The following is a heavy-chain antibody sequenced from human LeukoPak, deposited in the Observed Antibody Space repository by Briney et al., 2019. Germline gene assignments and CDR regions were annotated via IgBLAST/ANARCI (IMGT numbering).Heavy chain of an antibody. J-gene: IGHJ4*02. CDR2: TYYRSQWHY. CDR1: RDSVSSNSVA. Sequence: SQTLSLTCAISRDSVSSNSVAWNWIRQTPSRGLEWQGRTYYRSQWHYDYAVSVKSRIIINPDTSKNQFSLHLNSVTPEDTAVYYCARSSIKSFDYWGQGTLVTVSS. V-gene: IGHV6-1*01. CDR3: ARSSIKSFDY.